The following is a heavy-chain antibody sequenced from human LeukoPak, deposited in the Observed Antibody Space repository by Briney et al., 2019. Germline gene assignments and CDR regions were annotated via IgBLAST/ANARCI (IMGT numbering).Heavy chain of an antibody. Sequence: ASVKVSCKASGGTFSSYAISWVRQAPGQGLEWMGRIIPILGIANYAQKFQGRVTIPADKSTSTAYMELSSLRSEDTAVYYCASDPDYYDSSGLDYWGQGTLVTVSS. CDR3: ASDPDYYDSSGLDY. CDR1: GGTFSSYA. CDR2: IIPILGIA. D-gene: IGHD3-22*01. V-gene: IGHV1-69*04. J-gene: IGHJ4*02.